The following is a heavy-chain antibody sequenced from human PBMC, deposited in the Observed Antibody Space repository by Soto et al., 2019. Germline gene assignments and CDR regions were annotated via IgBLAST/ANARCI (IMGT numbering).Heavy chain of an antibody. D-gene: IGHD3-22*01. CDR2: ISGSGGST. V-gene: IGHV3-23*01. CDR3: AKVHNYYDSRDFDY. J-gene: IGHJ4*02. CDR1: GFTFSSYA. Sequence: EVQLLESGGGLVQPGGSLRLSCAASGFTFSSYAMSWVRQAPGKGLEWVSAISGSGGSTYYADSVKGRFTISRDNSKNTLYLQMNSLRAEDTAVDDCAKVHNYYDSRDFDYWGQGTMVTVSS.